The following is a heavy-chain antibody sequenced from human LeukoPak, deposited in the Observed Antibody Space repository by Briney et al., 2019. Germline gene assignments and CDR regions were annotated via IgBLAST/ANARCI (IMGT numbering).Heavy chain of an antibody. J-gene: IGHJ4*02. CDR3: ARDPSFSYFDY. Sequence: PSETLSLTCGVSGGSISSGHWWSWVRQPPGKGLEWIGEIDHSGSTNYNPSLKSRVTMSVDTSKNQFSLKLSSVTAADTAVYYCARDPSFSYFDYWGQGTLVTVSS. CDR2: IDHSGST. V-gene: IGHV4/OR15-8*01. CDR1: GGSISSGHW.